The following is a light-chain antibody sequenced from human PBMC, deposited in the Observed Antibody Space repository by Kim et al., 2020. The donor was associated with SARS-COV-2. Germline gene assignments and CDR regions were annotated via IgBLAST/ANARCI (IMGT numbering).Light chain of an antibody. CDR3: NSRDTNDIVL. CDR2: GKN. J-gene: IGLJ2*01. Sequence: SSELTQDPAVSVALGQTVRITCQGDSLRSYYATWYQQKPGQAPILLIYGKNNRPSGIPDRFSGSSSGNTASLTIPGTQAGDEADYYCNSRDTNDIVLFGG. CDR1: SLRSYY. V-gene: IGLV3-19*01.